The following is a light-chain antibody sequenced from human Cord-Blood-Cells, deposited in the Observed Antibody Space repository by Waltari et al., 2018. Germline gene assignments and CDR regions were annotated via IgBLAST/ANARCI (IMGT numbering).Light chain of an antibody. J-gene: IGLJ3*02. V-gene: IGLV2-14*01. CDR1: SSADDGYNY. CDR3: SSYTSSSTLV. Sequence: QSALPQPASVSGSLGQSITISCTGTSSADDGYNYVSWYQHHPGKAPKLMIYDVSNRTSGVSNLFSGSKSGNTASLTISGLQAEDEADYYCSSYTSSSTLVFGGVTNLTVL. CDR2: DVS.